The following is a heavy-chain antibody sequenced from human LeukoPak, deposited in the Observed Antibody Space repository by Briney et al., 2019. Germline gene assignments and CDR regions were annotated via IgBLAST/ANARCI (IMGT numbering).Heavy chain of an antibody. V-gene: IGHV3-23*01. D-gene: IGHD4-11*01. J-gene: IGHJ4*02. CDR1: GFTFSNYA. CDR3: ARGSYSRSNYFFDY. Sequence: PGGPLRLSCAASGFTFSNYAMSWVRQAPGQGLEWVSTISGDAATTYYADSVKGRFTISRDNSKNTLYVQMDSLRAEDTAVYYCARGSYSRSNYFFDYWGQGTLVTVSS. CDR2: ISGDAATT.